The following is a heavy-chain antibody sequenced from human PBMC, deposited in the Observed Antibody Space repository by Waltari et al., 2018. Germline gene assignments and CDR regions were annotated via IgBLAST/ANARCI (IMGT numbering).Heavy chain of an antibody. Sequence: QVQLVQSGAEVRKPGASVKVSCKASGYSFSGYDINWVRQAPGQGLEWLGWMNPNSGDTGYAQKFQGRITITRITSMSTAYMELTSLKSEDTAVYYCARGRDYGDSLDPFGYWGQGTLVTVSS. CDR2: MNPNSGDT. CDR1: GYSFSGYD. CDR3: ARGRDYGDSLDPFGY. V-gene: IGHV1-8*02. J-gene: IGHJ4*02. D-gene: IGHD4-17*01.